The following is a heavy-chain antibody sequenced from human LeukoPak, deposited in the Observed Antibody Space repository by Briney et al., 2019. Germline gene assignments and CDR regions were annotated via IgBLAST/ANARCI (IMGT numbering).Heavy chain of an antibody. CDR1: GGSVSSGNYY. CDR2: VYYSGST. CDR3: AASYISGFPEIDY. J-gene: IGHJ4*02. Sequence: SETLSLTCTVSGGSVSSGNYYWSWIRQPPGKGLEWIGYVYYSGSTKYNPSLKSRVTISGDTSKNQFCLKVSSVTAADTAVYYCAASYISGFPEIDYWVQGTLGTVSS. D-gene: IGHD6-19*01. V-gene: IGHV4-61*01.